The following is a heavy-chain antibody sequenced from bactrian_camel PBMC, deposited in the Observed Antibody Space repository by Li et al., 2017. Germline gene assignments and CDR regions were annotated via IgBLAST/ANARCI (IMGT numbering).Heavy chain of an antibody. J-gene: IGHJ4*01. D-gene: IGHD1*01. CDR3: ARGPRVRSGGYCYLESAPYNY. CDR2: IESDGST. V-gene: IGHV3S55*01. CDR1: GDTIGRYC. Sequence: HVQLVESGGGSAQVGGSLRLSCVASGDTIGRYCMGWFRQIPDREREGVAGIESDGSTSYADSVKGRFTISQDSAKNILYLQMHSLKPEDTAMYYCARGPRVRSGGYCYLESAPYNYWGQGTQVTVS.